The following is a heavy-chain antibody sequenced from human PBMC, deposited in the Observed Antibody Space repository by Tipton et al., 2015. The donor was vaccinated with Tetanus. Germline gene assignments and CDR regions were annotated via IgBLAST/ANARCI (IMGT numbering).Heavy chain of an antibody. CDR3: ARRGEARANWFDS. Sequence: SLRLSCAASGFTFSSYSMNWVRQAPGKGLEWISYISYSSTSIYYADSVKGRFAVSRDNAKNSLYLQMNTLTDADTAVYYCARRGEARANWFDSWGQGTLVTVSS. V-gene: IGHV3-48*02. CDR1: GFTFSSYS. J-gene: IGHJ5*01. CDR2: ISYSSTSI.